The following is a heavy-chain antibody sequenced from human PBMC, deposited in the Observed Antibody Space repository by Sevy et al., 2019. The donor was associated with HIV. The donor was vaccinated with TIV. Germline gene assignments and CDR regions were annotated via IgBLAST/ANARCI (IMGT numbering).Heavy chain of an antibody. CDR3: ASPWYSSSWAYAFDI. D-gene: IGHD6-13*01. CDR2: INPNSGGT. J-gene: IGHJ3*02. CDR1: GYTFTGYY. Sequence: ASVKVSCKASGYTFTGYYMHWVRQAPGQGLEWMGWINPNSGGTNYAQKFQGRVTMTRDTSISTAYMELSRLGSDDTAVYYCASPWYSSSWAYAFDIWGQGTMVTVSS. V-gene: IGHV1-2*02.